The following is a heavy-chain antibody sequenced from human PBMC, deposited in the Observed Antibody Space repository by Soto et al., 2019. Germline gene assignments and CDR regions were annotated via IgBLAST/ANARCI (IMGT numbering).Heavy chain of an antibody. CDR2: IFYSGST. Sequence: SETLSLTCNVSGASISSRNYYWGWIRQPPGKGLEWFGSIFYSGSTYYNPSLKSRVTISIVTSQNQFSLRLTSLTAADTAVYYCVRHPRIMVPRQHDYHFDTWGPGKLVTVSS. CDR1: GASISSRNYY. V-gene: IGHV4-39*01. CDR3: VRHPRIMVPRQHDYHFDT. D-gene: IGHD2-8*01. J-gene: IGHJ4*02.